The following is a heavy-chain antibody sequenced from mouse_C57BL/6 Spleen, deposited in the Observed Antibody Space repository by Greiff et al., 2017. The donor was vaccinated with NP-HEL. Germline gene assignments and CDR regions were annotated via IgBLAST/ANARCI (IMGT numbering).Heavy chain of an antibody. CDR2: IDPSDSYN. Sequence: QVQLQQPGAELVKPGASVKLSCKASGYTFTSYWMQWVKQRPGQGLEWIGEIDPSDSYNNYNQKFKGKATLTVDTSSSPAYMQLSSLTSEDSAVYYCARGDGYYAMDYWGQGTSVTVSS. D-gene: IGHD2-3*01. CDR1: GYTFTSYW. V-gene: IGHV1-50*01. CDR3: ARGDGYYAMDY. J-gene: IGHJ4*01.